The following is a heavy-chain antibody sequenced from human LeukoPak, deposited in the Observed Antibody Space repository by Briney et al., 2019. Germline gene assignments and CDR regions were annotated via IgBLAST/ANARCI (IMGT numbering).Heavy chain of an antibody. J-gene: IGHJ5*02. CDR2: IYYSGST. V-gene: IGHV4-31*11. CDR3: ARDNGEVNP. CDR1: GGSFSGYY. Sequence: SETLSLTCAVYGGSFSGYYWSWIRQHPGKGLEWIGYIYYSGSTYYNPSLKSRVTISVDTSKNQFSLKLSSVTAADTAVYYCARDNGEVNPWGQGTLVTVSS. D-gene: IGHD3-16*01.